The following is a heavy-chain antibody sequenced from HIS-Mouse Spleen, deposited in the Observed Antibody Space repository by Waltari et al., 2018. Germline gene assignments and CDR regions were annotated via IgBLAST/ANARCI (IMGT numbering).Heavy chain of an antibody. J-gene: IGHJ2*01. V-gene: IGHV4-39*07. CDR3: AREIPYSSSWYDWYFDL. CDR1: GGSISSSSYY. Sequence: QLQLQESGPGLVKPSETLSLTCTVSGGSISSSSYYWGWIRQPPGTGLEWIGSIYYSESTYYNPSAKSRVTISVDTSKNQFSLKLSSVTAADTAVYYCAREIPYSSSWYDWYFDLWGRGTLVTVSS. CDR2: IYYSEST. D-gene: IGHD6-13*01.